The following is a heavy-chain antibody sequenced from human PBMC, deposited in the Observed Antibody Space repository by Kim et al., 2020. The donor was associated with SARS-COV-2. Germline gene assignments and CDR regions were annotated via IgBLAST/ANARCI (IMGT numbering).Heavy chain of an antibody. CDR3: ARRGIGAFDI. CDR1: GGSITSSNW. CDR2: IYDSGST. D-gene: IGHD3-16*01. V-gene: IGHV4-4*02. Sequence: SETLSLTCAVSGGSITSSNWWSWVRQPPGRGLEWIGEIYDSGSTNYKPSLKSRVTISVDKSENQFSLKLSSVTAADTAVYYCARRGIGAFDIWGQGTMVT. J-gene: IGHJ3*02.